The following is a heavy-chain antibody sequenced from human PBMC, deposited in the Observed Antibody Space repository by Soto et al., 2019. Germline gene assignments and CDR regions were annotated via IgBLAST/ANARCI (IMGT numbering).Heavy chain of an antibody. J-gene: IGHJ4*02. CDR1: GFTFSSYA. V-gene: IGHV3-30-3*01. CDR2: ISYDGSNK. Sequence: QVQLVESGGGVVQPGRSVRLSCAASGFTFSSYAMHWVRQAPGKGLEWVAVISYDGSNKYYADSVKGRFTISRDNSKNTLYLQMNSLRAEDTAVYYCARGMGYFDYWGQGTLVTVSS. D-gene: IGHD2-8*01. CDR3: ARGMGYFDY.